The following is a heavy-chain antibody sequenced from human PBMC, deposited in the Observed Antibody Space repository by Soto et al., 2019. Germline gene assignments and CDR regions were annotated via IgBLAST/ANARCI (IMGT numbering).Heavy chain of an antibody. CDR1: GFAFSTFW. CDR3: GGGGDLNV. J-gene: IGHJ6*01. Sequence: EVQLVESGGGLVQPGGSLRLSCAASGFAFSTFWMTWVRQAPGKGLEWVASIKQDGSDKYYVDSVKDRFTISRHSNRNSLYLQNTTLRVEARAVSECGGGGDLNVWGQGTTVTVSS. D-gene: IGHD3-16*01. CDR2: IKQDGSDK. V-gene: IGHV3-7*04.